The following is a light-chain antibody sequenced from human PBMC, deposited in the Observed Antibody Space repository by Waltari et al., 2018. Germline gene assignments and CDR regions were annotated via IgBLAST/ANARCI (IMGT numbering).Light chain of an antibody. CDR3: TSYTTSVTWV. CDR2: EVT. Sequence: QSALTQPASVSGSPGQSITISCTGTSSDIGGHNYVSWYQQHPGKAPKLVIFEVTTRPSGVSNRFSGSKSGNTASLTTSGLQAEDEAADYCTSYTTSVTWVFGGGTKVTVL. CDR1: SSDIGGHNY. V-gene: IGLV2-14*03. J-gene: IGLJ3*02.